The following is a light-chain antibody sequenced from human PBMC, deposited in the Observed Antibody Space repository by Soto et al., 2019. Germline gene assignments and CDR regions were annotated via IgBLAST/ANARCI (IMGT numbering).Light chain of an antibody. J-gene: IGKJ5*01. CDR3: QQRSNWPIT. V-gene: IGKV3-11*01. Sequence: EIVLTQSPATLSLSPGERATLSCRASQSVSSYLAWYQQKPGQAPRLLIYDASNRATGIPARFSGSGSGTDFTLTISSLEPEDSAVYYCQQRSNWPITFGQGTRLEFK. CDR2: DAS. CDR1: QSVSSY.